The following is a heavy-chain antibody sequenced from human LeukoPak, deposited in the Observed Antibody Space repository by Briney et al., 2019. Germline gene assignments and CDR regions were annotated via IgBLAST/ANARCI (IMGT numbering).Heavy chain of an antibody. CDR1: GYTFTSYA. D-gene: IGHD6-19*01. Sequence: GASVKVSCKASGYTFTSYAMHWVRQAPGQRLEWMGWINAGNGNTKYSQKFQGRVTITRDTSASTAYMELSSLRSDDTAVYYCARGHGGGWPFDYWGQGTLVTVSS. J-gene: IGHJ4*02. V-gene: IGHV1-3*01. CDR2: INAGNGNT. CDR3: ARGHGGGWPFDY.